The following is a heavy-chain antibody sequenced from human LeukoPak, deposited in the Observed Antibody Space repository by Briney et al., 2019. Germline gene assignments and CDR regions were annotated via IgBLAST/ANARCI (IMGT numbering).Heavy chain of an antibody. CDR3: ARDYSSSAAFDY. CDR2: IYYSGST. V-gene: IGHV4-59*12. D-gene: IGHD6-6*01. J-gene: IGHJ4*02. CDR1: GGSISSYY. Sequence: SETLSLTCTVSGGSISSYYWSWIRQPPGKGLEWIGYIYYSGSTNYNSSLKSRVTISVDTSKNQFSLKLSSVTAADTAVYYCARDYSSSAAFDYWGQGTLATVSS.